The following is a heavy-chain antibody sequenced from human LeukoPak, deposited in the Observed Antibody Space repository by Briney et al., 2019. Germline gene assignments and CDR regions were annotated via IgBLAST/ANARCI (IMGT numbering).Heavy chain of an antibody. V-gene: IGHV4-34*01. D-gene: IGHD3-10*01. CDR2: INHSGST. J-gene: IGHJ4*02. Sequence: SETPSLTCAVYGGSFSGYYWSWSRQPPGKGLEWIGEINHSGSTNYNPSLKSRVTISVDTSKNQFSLKLSSVTAADTAVYYCARRGSGSYYNDLMDYWGQGTLVTVSS. CDR1: GGSFSGYY. CDR3: ARRGSGSYYNDLMDY.